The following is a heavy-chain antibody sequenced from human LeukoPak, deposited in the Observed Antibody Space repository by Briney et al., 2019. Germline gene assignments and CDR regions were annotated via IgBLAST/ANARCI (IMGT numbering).Heavy chain of an antibody. CDR3: ARGMGRFCTSSSCYLSFVY. D-gene: IGHD2-2*01. CDR1: GSSISNGFF. V-gene: IGHV4-38-2*02. Sequence: SETLSLTCNVSGSSISNGFFWAWTRQSPGKGLEWIGSIQNGGDSYYNPSLKSRTTMSVDTSKYQFSLKLTSVTAADTAVFYCARGMGRFCTSSSCYLSFVYWGQGTLVTVSS. CDR2: IQNGGDS. J-gene: IGHJ4*02.